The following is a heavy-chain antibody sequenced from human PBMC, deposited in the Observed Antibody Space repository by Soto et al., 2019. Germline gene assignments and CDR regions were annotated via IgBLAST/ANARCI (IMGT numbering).Heavy chain of an antibody. CDR1: GGSISSYY. CDR3: ARVGSQYDFWSGYYGGLLGYYYYMDV. V-gene: IGHV4-59*01. Sequence: LSLTCTVSGGSISSYYWSWIRQPPGKGLEWIGYIYYSGSTNYNPSLKSRVTISVDTSKNQFSLKLSSVTAADTAVYYCARVGSQYDFWSGYYGGLLGYYYYMDVWGKGTTVTVSS. CDR2: IYYSGST. D-gene: IGHD3-3*01. J-gene: IGHJ6*03.